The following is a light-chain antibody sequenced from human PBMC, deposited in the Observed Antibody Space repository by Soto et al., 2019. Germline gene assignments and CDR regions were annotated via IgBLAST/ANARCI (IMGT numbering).Light chain of an antibody. CDR2: AAS. Sequence: DIQMTQSPSSLSASVGDRVTITCRASQNIRSYLHWYQHKPGKAPKLLIYAASNLQSGVPSRFSGSGSGTDFTLTIRSLQPEDFATYYCQHSYSIPYTFGQGTKLEI. V-gene: IGKV1-39*01. J-gene: IGKJ2*01. CDR1: QNIRSY. CDR3: QHSYSIPYT.